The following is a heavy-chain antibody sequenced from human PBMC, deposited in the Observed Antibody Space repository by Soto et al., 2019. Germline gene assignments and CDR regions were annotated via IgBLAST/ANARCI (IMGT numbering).Heavy chain of an antibody. D-gene: IGHD3-16*01. Sequence: EEQLVESGGDLVQPGGSLRLSCAASGFTVSNNYMSWVRQAPGKGLEWVSLIYSGGSTYYADSVKGRFTISRDSSKNTLYLQMNSRRPEDTAMYYCAAYSHKGYWGQGTLVTVSS. CDR1: GFTVSNNY. V-gene: IGHV3-66*01. J-gene: IGHJ4*02. CDR2: IYSGGST. CDR3: AAYSHKGY.